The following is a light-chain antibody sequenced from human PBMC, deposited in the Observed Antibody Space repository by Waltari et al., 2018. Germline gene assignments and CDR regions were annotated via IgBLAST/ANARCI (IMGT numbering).Light chain of an antibody. CDR1: QSVGSN. CDR2: AAS. V-gene: IGKV3-15*01. Sequence: EVMMTQSPATLSVSPGERATLSCRASQSVGSNLVWYQQKPGQAPRLLIYAASTRATGIPARFSGSGSGTEFTLTISSLQSEDFAVYYCQQYNNWPPMYTFGQGTKVEIK. CDR3: QQYNNWPPMYT. J-gene: IGKJ2*01.